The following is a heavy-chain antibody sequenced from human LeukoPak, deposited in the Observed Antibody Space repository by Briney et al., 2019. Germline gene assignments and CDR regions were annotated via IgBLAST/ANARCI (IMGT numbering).Heavy chain of an antibody. CDR1: GFTVRSNY. CDR3: ARGSGSYPPYYYHMDI. Sequence: PGGSLRLSCAASGFTVRSNYMSWVRQAPGKGLEWVSAISGGVTYYTDSRKGRFTISRDNSKNTLYLQMNSLRAEDTAVYYCARGSGSYPPYYYHMDIWGKGTTVTVSS. V-gene: IGHV3-53*01. CDR2: ISGGVT. J-gene: IGHJ6*03. D-gene: IGHD3-10*01.